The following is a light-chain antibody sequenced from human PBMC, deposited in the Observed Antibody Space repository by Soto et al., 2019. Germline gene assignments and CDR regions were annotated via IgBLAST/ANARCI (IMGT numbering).Light chain of an antibody. J-gene: IGKJ1*01. CDR2: DVY. Sequence: DIEMTQSPSTLSASVGDRVTITCRASQSVSDRLAWYQQKPGKAPKLLIYDVYSMESGVPSRFSGSGSGTEFTLAISSLQPDDFATYYCQQYNSYQWTFGQGTKVDIK. V-gene: IGKV1-5*01. CDR3: QQYNSYQWT. CDR1: QSVSDR.